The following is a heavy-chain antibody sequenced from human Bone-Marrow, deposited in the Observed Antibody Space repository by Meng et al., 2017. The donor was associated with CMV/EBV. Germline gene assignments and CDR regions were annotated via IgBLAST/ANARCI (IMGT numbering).Heavy chain of an antibody. CDR2: ISAYNGNT. V-gene: IGHV1-18*01. Sequence: ASVKVSCKASGYTFTSYGISWVRQAPGQGLEWMGWISAYNGNTNYAQKLQGRVTMTTDTSTSTAYMELRSLRSDDTAVYYCARARGYCSSTSCYQYGMDVWGQRTTVTVSS. CDR1: GYTFTSYG. CDR3: ARARGYCSSTSCYQYGMDV. J-gene: IGHJ6*02. D-gene: IGHD2-2*01.